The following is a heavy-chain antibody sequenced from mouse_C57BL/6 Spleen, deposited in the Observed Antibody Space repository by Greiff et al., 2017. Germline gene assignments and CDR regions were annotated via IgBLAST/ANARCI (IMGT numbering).Heavy chain of an antibody. CDR1: GYTFTTYP. J-gene: IGHJ1*03. CDR2: FHPYNDDT. Sequence: QVQLKESGAELVKPGASVKMSCKASGYTFTTYPIEWMKQNHGKSLEWIGNFHPYNDDTKYNEKFKGKATLTVEKSSSTVYLELSRLTSDDSAVYYCASDGSSYGYFDVWGTGTTVTVSS. V-gene: IGHV1-47*01. CDR3: ASDGSSYGYFDV. D-gene: IGHD1-1*01.